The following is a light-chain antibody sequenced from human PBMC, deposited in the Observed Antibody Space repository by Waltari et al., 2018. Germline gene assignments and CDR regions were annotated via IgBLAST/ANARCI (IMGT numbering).Light chain of an antibody. V-gene: IGKV3-15*01. CDR2: GAS. J-gene: IGKJ1*01. CDR3: QQYNNWPWT. CDR1: QSVSSN. Sequence: EIVMTQSPATLSVSQGERATLACRASQSVSSNLAWYQQKPGQAPRLLIYGASTRATGIPARFSGSWSGTEFTLTISSMQSEDFAVYYCQQYNNWPWTFGQGTKVEIK.